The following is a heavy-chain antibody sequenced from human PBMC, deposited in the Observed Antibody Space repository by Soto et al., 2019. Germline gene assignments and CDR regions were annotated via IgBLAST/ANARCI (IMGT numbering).Heavy chain of an antibody. CDR1: GDFITNYY. CDR3: ARRLYYYGSGSYPNYYYYGMDV. D-gene: IGHD3-10*01. Sequence: SETLSLTCSVSGDFITNYYWSWIRQPPGKRPEWIGYIFNTGSTNYNPSLKSRVTMSVDTSKNQFSLKLSSVTAADTAVYYCARRLYYYGSGSYPNYYYYGMDVWGQGTKVTVSS. J-gene: IGHJ6*02. CDR2: IFNTGST. V-gene: IGHV4-59*12.